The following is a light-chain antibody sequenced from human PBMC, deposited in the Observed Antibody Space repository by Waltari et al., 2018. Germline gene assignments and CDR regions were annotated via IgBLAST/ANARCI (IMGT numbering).Light chain of an antibody. Sequence: EIVLTQSPGTLSLSPGERAPLSCRASQTVSSGYLAWFQQKPGQAPRLLIYDTSSRATGIPDRFTGSGSGTDFTLTISRLEPEDFAVYYCQQYVGSPLTFGGGTKVEIK. CDR1: QTVSSGY. CDR2: DTS. J-gene: IGKJ4*01. CDR3: QQYVGSPLT. V-gene: IGKV3-20*01.